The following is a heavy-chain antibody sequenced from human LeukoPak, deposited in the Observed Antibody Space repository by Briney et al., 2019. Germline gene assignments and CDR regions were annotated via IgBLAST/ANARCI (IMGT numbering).Heavy chain of an antibody. V-gene: IGHV3-21*01. Sequence: GGSLRLSCAASGFTFSSYSMNWVRQAPGKGLEWVSSISSSSSYIYYADSVKGRFTISRDNAKNSLYLQMNSLRAEDTAVYYCARDMGYYDSSGSFDHWGQGTLVTVSS. CDR2: ISSSSSYI. J-gene: IGHJ4*02. D-gene: IGHD3-22*01. CDR1: GFTFSSYS. CDR3: ARDMGYYDSSGSFDH.